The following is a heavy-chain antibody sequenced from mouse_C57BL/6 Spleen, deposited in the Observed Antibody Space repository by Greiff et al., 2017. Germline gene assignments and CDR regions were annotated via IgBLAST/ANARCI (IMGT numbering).Heavy chain of an antibody. CDR3: ARVATVVATRDFDY. D-gene: IGHD1-1*01. Sequence: VKLQESGAELARPGASVKLSCKASGYTFTSYGISWVKQRTGQGLEWIGEIYPRSGNTYYNEKFKGKATLTADKSSSTAYMELRSLTSEDSAVYFGARVATVVATRDFDYWGQGTTLTVSS. CDR2: IYPRSGNT. CDR1: GYTFTSYG. J-gene: IGHJ2*01. V-gene: IGHV1-81*01.